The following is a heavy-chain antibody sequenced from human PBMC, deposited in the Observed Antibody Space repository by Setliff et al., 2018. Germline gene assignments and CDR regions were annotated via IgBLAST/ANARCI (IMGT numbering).Heavy chain of an antibody. D-gene: IGHD6-19*01. V-gene: IGHV5-51*01. CDR3: ARVYAAVVGYYYYYMDV. J-gene: IGHJ6*03. CDR1: GYSFTSYW. CDR2: IYPGDSDT. Sequence: GESLKISCKGSGYSFTSYWIGWVRQMPGKGLEWMGIIYPGDSDTRYSPSFQGQVTISADKSISTVYLQWSSLKASDTAMYYCARVYAAVVGYYYYYMDVWGKGTTVTVSS.